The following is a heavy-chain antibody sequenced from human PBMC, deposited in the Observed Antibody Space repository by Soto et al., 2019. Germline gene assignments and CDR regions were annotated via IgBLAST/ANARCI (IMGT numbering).Heavy chain of an antibody. CDR3: ASSCSGGSCYPFDAFDI. Sequence: SVKVSCKASGGTFSSYTISWVRQAPGQGLEWMGRIIPILGIANYAQKFQGRVTITADKSTSTAYMELSSLRSEDTAVYYCASSCSGGSCYPFDAFDIWGQGTMVTVSS. J-gene: IGHJ3*02. CDR1: GGTFSSYT. V-gene: IGHV1-69*02. CDR2: IIPILGIA. D-gene: IGHD2-15*01.